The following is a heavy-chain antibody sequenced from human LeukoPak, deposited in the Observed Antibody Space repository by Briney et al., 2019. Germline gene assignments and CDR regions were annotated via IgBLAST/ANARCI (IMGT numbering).Heavy chain of an antibody. D-gene: IGHD2-2*01. CDR1: GFTFSGSA. CDR3: TSPTRTVDY. Sequence: GGSLRLSCAASGFTFSGSAMPWVRQASGKGLEWVGRIRSKANSYATAYAASVKGRFTISRDDSKNTAYLQMNTLKTEDTAVYYCTSPTRTVDYWGQGTLVTVSS. CDR2: IRSKANSYAT. V-gene: IGHV3-73*01. J-gene: IGHJ4*02.